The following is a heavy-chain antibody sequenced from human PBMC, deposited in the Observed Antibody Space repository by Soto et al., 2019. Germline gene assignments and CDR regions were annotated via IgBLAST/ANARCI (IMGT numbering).Heavy chain of an antibody. Sequence: GGSLRLSCAASGLTVSSNYMSWVRQAPGKGLEWVSLMYSGGTTSYADSVKGRFTISRDNSKNTLYLQMNSLRAEGTAVYYCAARGGISFDYWGQGTPVTVSS. V-gene: IGHV3-66*01. CDR2: MYSGGTT. D-gene: IGHD1-26*01. CDR3: AARGGISFDY. J-gene: IGHJ4*02. CDR1: GLTVSSNY.